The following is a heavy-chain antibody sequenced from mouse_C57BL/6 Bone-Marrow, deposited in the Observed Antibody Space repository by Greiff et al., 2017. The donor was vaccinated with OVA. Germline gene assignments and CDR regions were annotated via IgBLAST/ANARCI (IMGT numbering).Heavy chain of an antibody. CDR1: GFTFSDYY. Sequence: EVQVVESGGGLVKPGGSLKLSCAASGFTFSDYYMHWVRQTPEKRLEWVAYISNGGGSTYYPDTVKGRFTISRDKAENTLYLQLSSLKSEDTAMYYCALWYANYYALDYWGQGTSVTVSS. D-gene: IGHD2-1*01. CDR3: ALWYANYYALDY. CDR2: ISNGGGST. V-gene: IGHV5-12*01. J-gene: IGHJ4*01.